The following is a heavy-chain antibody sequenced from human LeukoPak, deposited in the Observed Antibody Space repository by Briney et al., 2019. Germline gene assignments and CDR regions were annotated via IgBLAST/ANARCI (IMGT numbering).Heavy chain of an antibody. CDR2: ISSSGSTI. Sequence: GSLRLSCAASGFTFSSYWMSWIRQAPGKGLEWVSYISSSGSTIYYADSVKGRFTISRDNAKNSLYLQMNSLRAEDTAVYYCASGYSGYGPDAFDIWGQGTMVTVSS. J-gene: IGHJ3*02. D-gene: IGHD5-12*01. CDR3: ASGYSGYGPDAFDI. CDR1: GFTFSSYW. V-gene: IGHV3-48*04.